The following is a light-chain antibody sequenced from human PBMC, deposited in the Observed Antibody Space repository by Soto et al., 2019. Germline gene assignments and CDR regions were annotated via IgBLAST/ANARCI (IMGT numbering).Light chain of an antibody. J-gene: IGKJ3*01. CDR1: QGIRNY. V-gene: IGKV1-27*01. CDR2: AAS. CDR3: QKYSSVPV. Sequence: DIQMTQSPTSLSASVGDRVTITCRASQGIRNYVAWYQQIPGKAPKLLIYAASTLQSGVPSRFSGSGSGTDFTLTINGLQPEDVATYSCQKYSSVPVFGPWTKGEIK.